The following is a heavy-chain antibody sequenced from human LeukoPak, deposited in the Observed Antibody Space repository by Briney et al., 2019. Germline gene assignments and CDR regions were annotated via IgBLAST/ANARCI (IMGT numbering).Heavy chain of an antibody. CDR1: GFTFNTYW. V-gene: IGHV3-74*01. CDR2: INNDGSST. CDR3: ARRGLEDIAPFDY. J-gene: IGHJ4*02. D-gene: IGHD5-12*01. Sequence: QPGGSLRLSCAASGFTFNTYWMHWVRQAPGKGLVWVSRINNDGSSTIYADSVRGRFTISRDNAKNSLYLQMNSLRVEDTALYYCARRGLEDIAPFDYWGQGTLVTVSS.